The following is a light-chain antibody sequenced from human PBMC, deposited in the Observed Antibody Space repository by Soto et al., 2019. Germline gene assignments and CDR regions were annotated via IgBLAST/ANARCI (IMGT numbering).Light chain of an antibody. CDR2: DVN. J-gene: IGLJ3*02. V-gene: IGLV2-11*01. CDR1: SSDVCTYYF. CDR3: CLYAGSDPWV. Sequence: QPVLTQPRSVSGSPGQSVTLSCAGTSSDVCTYYFLSWYQQLPVKAPKPIIYDVNTRPSGVPDRFSGSKSANKASLTISGLQAEDEADYYCCLYAGSDPWVFGGGTKLTVL.